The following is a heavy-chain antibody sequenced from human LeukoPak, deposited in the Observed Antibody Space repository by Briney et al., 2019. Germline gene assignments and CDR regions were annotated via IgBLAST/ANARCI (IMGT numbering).Heavy chain of an antibody. J-gene: IGHJ4*02. CDR1: GFTVSNSY. Sequence: PGGSLRLSCAASGFTVSNSYMSWVRQAPGKGLEWVSVIYSGGRTYYADSVKGRFTIYRDNSKNTVHLQMNSLRAEDTAVYYCAKRGIAVADYWGQGTLVTVSS. D-gene: IGHD6-19*01. CDR2: IYSGGRT. CDR3: AKRGIAVADY. V-gene: IGHV3-66*04.